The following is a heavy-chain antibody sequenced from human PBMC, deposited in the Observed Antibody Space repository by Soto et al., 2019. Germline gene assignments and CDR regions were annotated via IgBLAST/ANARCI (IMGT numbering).Heavy chain of an antibody. J-gene: IGHJ6*02. CDR3: PALIRPSYYYYYGMDV. CDR2: ISSSSSYI. Sequence: PGGSLRLSCAASGFTFSSYSMNWVRQAPGKGLEWVSSISSSSSYIYYADSVKGRFTISRDNAKNSLYLQMNSLRAEDTAVYYCPALIRPSYYYYYGMDVWGQGTTVTVSS. V-gene: IGHV3-21*01. CDR1: GFTFSSYS. D-gene: IGHD3-16*01.